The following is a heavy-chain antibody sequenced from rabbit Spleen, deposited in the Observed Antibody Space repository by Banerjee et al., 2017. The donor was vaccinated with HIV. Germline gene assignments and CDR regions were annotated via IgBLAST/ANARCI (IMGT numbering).Heavy chain of an antibody. V-gene: IGHV1S40*01. CDR2: IYGDSGGST. J-gene: IGHJ4*01. CDR3: ARAYASASGYPYYFTL. D-gene: IGHD1-1*01. Sequence: QSLEESGGDRVKPGASLTLTCTASGFSFSTTYYMCWVRQAPGKGLESIACIYGDSGGSTWYASWATGRFTISTTSSTTVTLQLTSLTAADTATYFCARAYASASGYPYYFTLWGQGTLVTVS. CDR1: GFSFSTTYY.